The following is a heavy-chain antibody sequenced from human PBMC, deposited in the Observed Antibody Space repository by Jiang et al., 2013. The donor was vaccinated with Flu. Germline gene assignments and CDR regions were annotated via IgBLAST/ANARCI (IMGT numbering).Heavy chain of an antibody. D-gene: IGHD5-18*01. CDR2: INHSGST. Sequence: LLKPSETLSLTCAVYGGSFSGYYWSWIRQPPGKGLEWIGEINHSGSTNYNPSLKSRVTISVDTSKNQFSLKLSSVTAADTAVYYCARGRGPRYSYGKQLDYWGQGTLVTVSS. J-gene: IGHJ4*02. CDR1: GGSFSGYY. V-gene: IGHV4-34*01. CDR3: ARGRGPRYSYGKQLDY.